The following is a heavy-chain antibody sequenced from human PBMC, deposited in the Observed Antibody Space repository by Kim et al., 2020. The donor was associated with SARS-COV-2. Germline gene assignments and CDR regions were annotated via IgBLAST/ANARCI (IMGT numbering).Heavy chain of an antibody. CDR3: ASGTTSPGKAFDI. Sequence: SETLSLTCTVSGGSISYYYWSWIRQLPGKGLEWIGYIYYSGSTYYNPSLKSRVTISVDTAKNQFSLQLSSVTAADTAVYYCASGTTSPGKAFDIWGQGTMVTVSS. CDR2: IYYSGST. J-gene: IGHJ3*02. V-gene: IGHV4-59*13. CDR1: GGSISYYY. D-gene: IGHD4-17*01.